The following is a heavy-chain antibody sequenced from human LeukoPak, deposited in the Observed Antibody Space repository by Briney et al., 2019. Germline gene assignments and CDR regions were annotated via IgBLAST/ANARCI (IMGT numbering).Heavy chain of an antibody. J-gene: IGHJ4*02. Sequence: GGSLRLSCAASGFMFSSNWMSWVRLAPGKGLEWVANIKEDGTETYYVDSEKGRFTISRDNAKNSMYLQMNSLRVEDTAVYYCAKEGRSLQTYWGQGTLVTVSS. CDR2: IKEDGTET. V-gene: IGHV3-7*03. CDR1: GFMFSSNW. D-gene: IGHD5-24*01. CDR3: AKEGRSLQTY.